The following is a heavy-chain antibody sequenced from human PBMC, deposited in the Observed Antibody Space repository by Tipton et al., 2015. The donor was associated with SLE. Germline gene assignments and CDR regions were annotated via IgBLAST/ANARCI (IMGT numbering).Heavy chain of an antibody. CDR3: ARDRHSLKAFDI. Sequence: TLSLTCAVYGGSFSGYYWSWIRQPPGKGLEWIGEINHSGSTNYNPSLKSRVTMSVDTSKNQFSLKLSSVTAADTAVYYCARDRHSLKAFDIWGQGTMVTVSS. CDR2: INHSGST. CDR1: GGSFSGYY. J-gene: IGHJ3*02. V-gene: IGHV4-34*01.